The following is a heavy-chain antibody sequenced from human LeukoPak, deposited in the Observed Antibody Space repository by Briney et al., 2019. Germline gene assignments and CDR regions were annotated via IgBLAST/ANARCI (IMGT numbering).Heavy chain of an antibody. CDR3: ARDSTWGGIYFDY. J-gene: IGHJ4*02. V-gene: IGHV3-7*01. D-gene: IGHD3-16*01. Sequence: PGGSLRLSCAASGFTFSSYWMSWVRQASGKGLEWVANIKQDGSEKYYVDSVKGRFTISRDNAKNSLDLQMNSLRAEDTAVYFCARDSTWGGIYFDYWGQGTLVTVSS. CDR2: IKQDGSEK. CDR1: GFTFSSYW.